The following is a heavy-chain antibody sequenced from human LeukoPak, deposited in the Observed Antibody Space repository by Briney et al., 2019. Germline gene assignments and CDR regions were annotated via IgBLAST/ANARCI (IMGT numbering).Heavy chain of an antibody. D-gene: IGHD6-13*01. J-gene: IGHJ4*02. CDR2: MSGSGGST. CDR3: AKDSTGYSTIWYDY. CDR1: GFTFSSYA. V-gene: IGHV3-23*01. Sequence: GSLRLSCAASGFTFSSYAMSWVRQAPGKGLEWVSIMSGSGGSTYYADSVKGRFTISRDNSKNTLYLQMNSLRAEDTAVYYCAKDSTGYSTIWYDYWGQGTLVTVSS.